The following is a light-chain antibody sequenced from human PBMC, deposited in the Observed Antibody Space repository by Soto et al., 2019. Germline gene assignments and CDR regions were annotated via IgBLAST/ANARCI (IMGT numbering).Light chain of an antibody. Sequence: SVLTQPASVSGSPGQSITISCTGTSSDVGAYYSVSWYQHHPGKAPKLIIYGVTNRPSGVSNRFSGSKSGSTASLTISGLQAEDEADYHCSSYTSSSTLYVFGTGTKVTVL. CDR1: SSDVGAYYS. CDR3: SSYTSSSTLYV. V-gene: IGLV2-14*01. J-gene: IGLJ1*01. CDR2: GVT.